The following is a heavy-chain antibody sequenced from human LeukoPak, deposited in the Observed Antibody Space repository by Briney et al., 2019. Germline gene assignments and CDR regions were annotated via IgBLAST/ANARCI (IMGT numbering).Heavy chain of an antibody. J-gene: IGHJ4*02. V-gene: IGHV3-30*02. Sequence: GGSLRLSCAASGFTFSNYGMHWVRQAPGKGLKWVAFIRYDGSNKYYADSVKGRFTISRDNSKNTLYLQMNSLRAEDTAVYYCAKAYDYGVPLGYWGQGTLVTVSS. CDR2: IRYDGSNK. CDR3: AKAYDYGVPLGY. D-gene: IGHD4-17*01. CDR1: GFTFSNYG.